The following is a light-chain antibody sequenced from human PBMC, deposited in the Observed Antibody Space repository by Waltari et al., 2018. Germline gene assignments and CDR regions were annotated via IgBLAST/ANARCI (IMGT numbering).Light chain of an antibody. Sequence: QSALTQPASVSGSPGQSITISCTGTSRDVGAYHYVSWYQQHPGKVPKLIIYDVSPRPSGVSFRFSGSKSDNTASLTISGLQAEDEADYYCISYTTSDTMIFGGGTKLTVL. CDR2: DVS. CDR3: ISYTTSDTMI. V-gene: IGLV2-14*03. J-gene: IGLJ2*01. CDR1: SRDVGAYHY.